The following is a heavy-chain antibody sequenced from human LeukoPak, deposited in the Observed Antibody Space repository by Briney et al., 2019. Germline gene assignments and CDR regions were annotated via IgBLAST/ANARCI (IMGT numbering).Heavy chain of an antibody. CDR3: ARGDRIAAAGTDAFDI. D-gene: IGHD6-13*01. Sequence: SETLSLTCTVSGGSISSYYWSWIRQPPGKGLEWIGYIYYSGSTNYNPSLKSRVTISVDTSKNQFSLKLSSVTAADMAVYYCARGDRIAAAGTDAFDIWGQGTMVTVSS. J-gene: IGHJ3*02. CDR2: IYYSGST. CDR1: GGSISSYY. V-gene: IGHV4-59*01.